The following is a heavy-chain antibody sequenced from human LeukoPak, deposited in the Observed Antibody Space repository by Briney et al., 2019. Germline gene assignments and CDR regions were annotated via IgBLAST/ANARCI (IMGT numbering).Heavy chain of an antibody. CDR1: SGSFSGYY. CDR2: INHSGST. V-gene: IGHV4-34*01. CDR3: ARRHDYVWGSYRKPANLLDY. J-gene: IGHJ4*02. Sequence: SETLSLTCAVYSGSFSGYYWSWIRQPPGKGLEWIGEINHSGSTNYNPSLKSRVTISVDTSKNQFSLKLSSVTAADTAVYYCARRHDYVWGSYRKPANLLDYWGQGTLVTVSS. D-gene: IGHD3-16*02.